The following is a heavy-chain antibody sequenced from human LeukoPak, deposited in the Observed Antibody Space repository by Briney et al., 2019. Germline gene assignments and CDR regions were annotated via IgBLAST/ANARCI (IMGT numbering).Heavy chain of an antibody. CDR3: AKAYYDSSGYLDAFDI. CDR1: GFTFSSYA. D-gene: IGHD3-22*01. Sequence: GGSLRLSCAASGFTFSSYAMSWVRQPPGKGLEWVSAISGSGGSTYSADSVKGRFTISRDNSKNTLYLQMNSLRAEDTAVYYCAKAYYDSSGYLDAFDIWGQGTMVTVSS. CDR2: ISGSGGST. J-gene: IGHJ3*02. V-gene: IGHV3-23*01.